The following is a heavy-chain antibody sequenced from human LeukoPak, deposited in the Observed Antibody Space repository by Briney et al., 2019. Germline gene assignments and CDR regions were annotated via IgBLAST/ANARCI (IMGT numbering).Heavy chain of an antibody. Sequence: PSETLSLTCAVSGGSISSTNWWSWVRQPPGKGLEWIGEIYHSGSTNYNPSLKSRVTISVDKSKNQFSLKLSSVTAADTAVYYCARWGYYGSSGYYCEAFDIWGQGTMVTVSS. J-gene: IGHJ3*02. CDR2: IYHSGST. CDR3: ARWGYYGSSGYYCEAFDI. D-gene: IGHD3-22*01. CDR1: GGSISSTNW. V-gene: IGHV4-4*02.